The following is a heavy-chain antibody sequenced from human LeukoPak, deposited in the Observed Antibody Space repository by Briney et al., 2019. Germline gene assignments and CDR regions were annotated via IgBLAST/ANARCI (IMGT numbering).Heavy chain of an antibody. CDR3: ARDGEQWLVRAYYFDY. D-gene: IGHD6-19*01. Sequence: GASVKVSCKASGYTFTSYGISWVRQAHGQGLEWMGWISAYNGNTNYAQKLQGRVTMTTDTSTSTAYMELRSLRSDDTAVYYCARDGEQWLVRAYYFDYWGQGTLVTVSS. CDR2: ISAYNGNT. V-gene: IGHV1-18*01. J-gene: IGHJ4*02. CDR1: GYTFTSYG.